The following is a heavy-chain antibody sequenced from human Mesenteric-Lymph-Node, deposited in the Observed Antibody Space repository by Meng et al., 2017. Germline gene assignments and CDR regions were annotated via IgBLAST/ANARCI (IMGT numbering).Heavy chain of an antibody. J-gene: IGHJ6*02. Sequence: ASVKVSCKASGYTFTSYGISWVRQAPGQGLEWMGWISAYNGNTNYAQKLQGRVTMTTDTSTSTAYMELRSLRSDDTAVYYCARDTTGTTGYYYYGMDVWGQGTTVTVSS. V-gene: IGHV1-18*01. D-gene: IGHD1-1*01. CDR3: ARDTTGTTGYYYYGMDV. CDR2: ISAYNGNT. CDR1: GYTFTSYG.